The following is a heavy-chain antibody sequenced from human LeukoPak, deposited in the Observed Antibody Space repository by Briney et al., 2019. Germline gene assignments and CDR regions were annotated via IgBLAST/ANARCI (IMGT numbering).Heavy chain of an antibody. D-gene: IGHD2-2*01. CDR2: ISSDSTYI. CDR3: ARDFRYCSSTSCYSYYFDY. Sequence: GGSLRLSCAASGVSFSSYTMNWVRQAPGKGLEWVSSISSDSTYIYYADSVKGRFTISRDNAKNSLYLQMNSLRAEDTAVYYCARDFRYCSSTSCYSYYFDYWGQGTLVTVSS. CDR1: GVSFSSYT. V-gene: IGHV3-21*01. J-gene: IGHJ4*02.